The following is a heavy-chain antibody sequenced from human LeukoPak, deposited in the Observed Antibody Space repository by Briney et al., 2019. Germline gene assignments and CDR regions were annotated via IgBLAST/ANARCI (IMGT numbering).Heavy chain of an antibody. CDR3: AKESYGGGPCDY. CDR1: GFTFDDYA. CDR2: ISWNSGSI. V-gene: IGHV3-9*01. D-gene: IGHD4/OR15-4a*01. Sequence: GRSLRLSCAASGFTFDDYAMHWVRQAPGQGLEWVSGISWNSGSIVYADSVKGRFTISRDNAKNSLYLQMNSLSAEDTALYYCAKESYGGGPCDYWGQGTLVTVSS. J-gene: IGHJ4*02.